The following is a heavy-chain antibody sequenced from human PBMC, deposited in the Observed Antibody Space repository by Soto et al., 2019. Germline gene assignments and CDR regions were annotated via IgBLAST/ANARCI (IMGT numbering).Heavy chain of an antibody. CDR3: ARDYPRGGYNHY. D-gene: IGHD5-12*01. CDR1: GYTFTSYG. V-gene: IGHV1-18*01. J-gene: IGHJ4*02. CDR2: ISAYNGNT. Sequence: QVQLVQSGAEVKKPGASVKVSCKASGYTFTSYGISWVRQAPGQGLEWMGWISAYNGNTNYPQKLQGRVTMTTDTATSTAYTDLRSLRSDDTAVYYWARDYPRGGYNHYWGQGTLVTVSS.